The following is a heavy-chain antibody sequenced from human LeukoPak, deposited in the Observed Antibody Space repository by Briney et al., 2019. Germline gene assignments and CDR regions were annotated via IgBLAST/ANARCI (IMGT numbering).Heavy chain of an antibody. D-gene: IGHD1-26*01. CDR3: ASFSGSYYFDY. V-gene: IGHV4-34*01. CDR1: GGSFSGYY. CDR2: INHSGST. J-gene: IGHJ4*02. Sequence: SETLSLTCAVYGGSFSGYYWSWIRQPPGKGLEWIGEINHSGSTNYNPSLKSRVTISVDTSKNQLSLKLSSVTAADTAVYYCASFSGSYYFDYWGQGTLVTVSS.